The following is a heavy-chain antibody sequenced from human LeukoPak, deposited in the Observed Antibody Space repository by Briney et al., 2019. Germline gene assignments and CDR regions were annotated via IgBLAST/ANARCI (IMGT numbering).Heavy chain of an antibody. V-gene: IGHV3-30*02. Sequence: GGSLRLSCAASGFTFSSYGMHWVRQAPGKGLEWVAFIRYDGSNTYYADSVKGRFTISRDNSKNTLYLQMNSLRAEDTAVYYCAKPPRPSVVVPADRPTYDCYYYYRDVWGKGTRVSVSS. CDR1: GFTFSSYG. CDR3: AKPPRPSVVVPADRPTYDCYYYYRDV. J-gene: IGHJ6*03. D-gene: IGHD2-2*01. CDR2: IRYDGSNT.